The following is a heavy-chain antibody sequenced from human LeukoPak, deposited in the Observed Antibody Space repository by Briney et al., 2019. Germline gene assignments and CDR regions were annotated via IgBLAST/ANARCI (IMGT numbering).Heavy chain of an antibody. V-gene: IGHV3-74*01. CDR1: GFTFSSPW. CDR2: INSDGSAT. CDR3: AREGSGSYYEDFDY. Sequence: GGSLRLSCAASGFTFSSPWMHWVRQAPGKGLVWVSRINSDGSATAYADSVKGRFTISRDNAENTLYLQMNSLRAEDAAVYYCAREGSGSYYEDFDYWGQGTLVTVSS. D-gene: IGHD1-26*01. J-gene: IGHJ4*02.